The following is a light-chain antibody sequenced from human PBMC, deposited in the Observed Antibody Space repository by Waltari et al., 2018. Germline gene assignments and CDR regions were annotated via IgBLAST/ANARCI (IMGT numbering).Light chain of an antibody. CDR3: QSYDTSLSVV. CDR2: GST. CDR1: GPNLGASYD. V-gene: IGLV1-40*01. J-gene: IGLJ3*02. Sequence: QSVLTQPPSVSGAPGQRVTISCTGSGPNLGASYDGPWYHQLPRAAPKLLIYGSTSRPLGVPARFFGSTSGTSASLAITGLQAEDEADYYCQSYDTSLSVVFGGGTKLTVL.